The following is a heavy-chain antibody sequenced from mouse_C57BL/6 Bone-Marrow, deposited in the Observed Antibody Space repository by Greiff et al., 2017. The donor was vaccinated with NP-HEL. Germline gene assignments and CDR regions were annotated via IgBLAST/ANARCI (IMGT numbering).Heavy chain of an antibody. CDR3: ARGVTTPYFDY. CDR1: GYTFTDYN. J-gene: IGHJ2*01. Sequence: VQLQQSGPELVKPGASVKMSCKASGYTFTDYNMHWVKQSHGKSLEWIGYINPNNGGTSYNKKFKGKATLTVNKSSSTAYMELRSLTSEDSAVYYCARGVTTPYFDYWGQGTTLTVSS. CDR2: INPNNGGT. D-gene: IGHD2-2*01. V-gene: IGHV1-22*01.